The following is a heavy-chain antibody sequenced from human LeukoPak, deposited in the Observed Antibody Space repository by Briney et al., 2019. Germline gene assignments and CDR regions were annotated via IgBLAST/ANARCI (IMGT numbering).Heavy chain of an antibody. D-gene: IGHD1-26*01. CDR2: INHSGST. J-gene: IGHJ4*02. CDR1: GGSFSGYY. Sequence: PSETLSLACAVYGGSFSGYYWSWIRQPPGKGLEWIGEINHSGSTNYNPSLKSRVTISVDTSKNQFSLKLSSVTAADTAVYYCARSLRGRGDYWGQGTLVTVSS. CDR3: ARSLRGRGDY. V-gene: IGHV4-34*01.